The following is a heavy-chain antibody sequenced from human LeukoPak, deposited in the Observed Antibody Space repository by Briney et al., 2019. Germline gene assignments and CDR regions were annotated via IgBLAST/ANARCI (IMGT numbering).Heavy chain of an antibody. CDR1: GFTFSDYY. V-gene: IGHV3-11*01. CDR2: ISSSGSTI. Sequence: GGSLRLSCAASGFTFSDYYMSWIRQAPGKGLEWVSYISSSGSTIYYADSVKGRFTISRDNTKNSLYLQMNSLRAEDTAVYYCARDSITMIVEDAFDIWGQGTMVTVSS. CDR3: ARDSITMIVEDAFDI. J-gene: IGHJ3*02. D-gene: IGHD3-22*01.